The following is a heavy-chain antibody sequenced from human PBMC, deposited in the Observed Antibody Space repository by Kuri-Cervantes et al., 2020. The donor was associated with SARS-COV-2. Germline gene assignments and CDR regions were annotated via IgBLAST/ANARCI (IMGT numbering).Heavy chain of an antibody. V-gene: IGHV3-21*03. CDR1: GFTFSSYS. J-gene: IGHJ4*02. CDR3: ARDLRRGNSLDY. CDR2: IGPSGTFK. Sequence: GESLKISCAASGFTFSSYSMNWVRQAPGKGLEWISSIGPSGTFKHYADSVKGRFTISRDNAKNSLYLQMSSLRGDDTAVYYCARDLRRGNSLDYWGQGTLVTVSS. D-gene: IGHD1/OR15-1a*01.